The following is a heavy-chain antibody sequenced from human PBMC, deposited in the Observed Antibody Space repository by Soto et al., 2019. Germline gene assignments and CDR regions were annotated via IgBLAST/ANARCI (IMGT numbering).Heavy chain of an antibody. D-gene: IGHD3-16*02. Sequence: EVQLVESGGGLVKPGGSLRLSCAASGFTFSNAWMNWVRQAPGKGLEWVGRTKSKTDGGTTDYAAPVKGRFTISRDDSKSTLSFQMNSLKTEVTAVYYCTPPSHLRLGELSSLDYWGQGTLVTVSS. CDR3: TPPSHLRLGELSSLDY. CDR1: GFTFSNAW. J-gene: IGHJ4*02. CDR2: TKSKTDGGTT. V-gene: IGHV3-15*07.